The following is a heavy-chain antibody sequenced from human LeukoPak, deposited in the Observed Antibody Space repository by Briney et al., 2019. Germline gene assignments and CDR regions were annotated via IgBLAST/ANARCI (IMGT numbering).Heavy chain of an antibody. D-gene: IGHD2/OR15-2a*01. CDR1: GFTFSSYE. CDR2: IGSSADVI. CDR3: AKNLRRYGAADH. V-gene: IGHV3-48*03. Sequence: PGGSLRLSCVASGFTFSSYELDWVRQVPSKGLEWVSHIGSSADVIYYADSVKGRFTISRDNAKNSLYLQMDNLTAEDTAVYYCAKNLRRYGAADHWGQGTLVTVSS. J-gene: IGHJ4*02.